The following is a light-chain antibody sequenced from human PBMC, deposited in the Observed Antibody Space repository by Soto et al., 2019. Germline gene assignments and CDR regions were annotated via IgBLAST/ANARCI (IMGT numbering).Light chain of an antibody. J-gene: IGLJ1*01. CDR2: EVS. CDR3: CSYAGSSTYV. V-gene: IGLV2-23*02. CDR1: SSDVGSYNL. Sequence: QSVLTQPASVSGSPGQSITISCTGTSSDVGSYNLVSWYQQHPSKAPELMNYEVSKRTSGVSNRCSCSNSGNTAPLTSAGLQDEDESDYYVCSYAGSSTYVFGTGTKLTVL.